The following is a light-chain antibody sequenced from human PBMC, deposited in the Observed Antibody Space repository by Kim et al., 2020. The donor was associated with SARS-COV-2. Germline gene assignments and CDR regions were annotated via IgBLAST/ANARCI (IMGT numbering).Light chain of an antibody. CDR1: SSNSEAVYD. CDR3: QSYDNSLSGSV. J-gene: IGLJ3*02. V-gene: IGLV1-40*01. CDR2: GNI. Sequence: QRVTISCSGSSSNSEAVYDVNWYLQLPGTAPKLLIYGNINRPSGVPDRFSGSKPGTSASLAITGLRGDDDAYYYCQSYDNSLSGSVFGGGTQLTVL.